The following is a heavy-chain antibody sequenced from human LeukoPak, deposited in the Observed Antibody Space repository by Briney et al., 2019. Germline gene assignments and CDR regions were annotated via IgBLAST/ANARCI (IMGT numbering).Heavy chain of an antibody. CDR1: GGSLRIYY. CDR2: IYHSGST. D-gene: IGHD1-26*01. J-gene: IGHJ1*01. CDR3: ARAVGGTTTHFHH. Sequence: SETLSLTCTVPGGSLRIYYWSRIRQTPGKELEWFGYIYHSGSTNHNPSLKSRVTISVDTSKNQFSLELSSVTAADTAVYYCARAVGGTTTHFHHWGQGTLVTVSS. V-gene: IGHV4-59*01.